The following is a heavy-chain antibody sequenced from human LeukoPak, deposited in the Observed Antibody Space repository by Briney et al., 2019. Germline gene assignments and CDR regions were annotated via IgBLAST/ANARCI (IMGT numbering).Heavy chain of an antibody. V-gene: IGHV3-30-3*01. CDR3: ARGITTIVVVSTLVY. J-gene: IGHJ4*02. CDR2: ISYDGSNK. D-gene: IGHD3-22*01. Sequence: GGSLRLSCAASGFTFSSYAMHWVRQAPGKGLEWVAVISYDGSNKYYADSVKGRFTISRDNSKNTLYLQMNSLRAEDTAVYYCARGITTIVVVSTLVYWGQGTLVTVSS. CDR1: GFTFSSYA.